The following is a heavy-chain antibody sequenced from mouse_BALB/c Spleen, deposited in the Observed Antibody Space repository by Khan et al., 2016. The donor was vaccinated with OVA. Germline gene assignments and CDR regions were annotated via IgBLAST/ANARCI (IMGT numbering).Heavy chain of an antibody. CDR1: GFTFSSYS. V-gene: IGHV5-6*01. Sequence: EVELVESGGDLVRPGGSLQLSCTASGFTFSSYSMSWVHQTPDKRLEWVATISSDGDYTYYPDNVKGRFTISRDNARNTLYLQMSSLKSEDTAMYYCASHLTGSFAYWGQGTLVTVSA. CDR3: ASHLTGSFAY. D-gene: IGHD4-1*01. J-gene: IGHJ3*01. CDR2: ISSDGDYT.